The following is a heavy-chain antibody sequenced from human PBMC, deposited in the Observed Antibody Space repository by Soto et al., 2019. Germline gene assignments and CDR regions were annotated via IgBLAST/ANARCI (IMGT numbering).Heavy chain of an antibody. Sequence: QVQLVESGGGVVQSGRSLRLSCAASGFTFSNYGMHWVRQAPGKGLEWVAFVSYDGNNKYYADSVKGRFTISRDKSKNTLYLQMNGRRAEDTAVFYCAKQLRNFDWDDAFDIWGQGTTDTVSS. CDR3: AKQLRNFDWDDAFDI. V-gene: IGHV3-30*18. D-gene: IGHD3-9*01. J-gene: IGHJ3*02. CDR1: GFTFSNYG. CDR2: VSYDGNNK.